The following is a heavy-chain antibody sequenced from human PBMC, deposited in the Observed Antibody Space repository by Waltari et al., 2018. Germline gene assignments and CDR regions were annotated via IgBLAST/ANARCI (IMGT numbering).Heavy chain of an antibody. V-gene: IGHV1-69*05. CDR3: ARDGGWGGNHRDNYFDY. CDR1: GGTSSSYA. Sequence: QVQLVQSGAEVKKTGSSVKVSCKVSGGTSSSYAISWVRQAPGQGLEYLGGIFPVSPSPRYPQMLQGRVTITTDESTNTVYMELTSLPSEDTAVYYCARDGGWGGNHRDNYFDYWGQGTLVTVSS. CDR2: IFPVSPSP. D-gene: IGHD2-15*01. J-gene: IGHJ4*02.